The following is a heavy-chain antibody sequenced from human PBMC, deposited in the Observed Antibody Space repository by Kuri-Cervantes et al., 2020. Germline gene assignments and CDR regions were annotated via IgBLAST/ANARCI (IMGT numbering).Heavy chain of an antibody. V-gene: IGHV1-3*01. Sequence: ASVKVSCKASGYTFTGYAMHWVRQAPGQRLEWMGWINAGNGNTKYSQKFQGRVTITRDTSASTAYMELSSLRSEDTAVYYCARDADFQWPDAFDIWGQGTMVTVSS. CDR1: GYTFTGYA. D-gene: IGHD6-19*01. CDR3: ARDADFQWPDAFDI. J-gene: IGHJ3*02. CDR2: INAGNGNT.